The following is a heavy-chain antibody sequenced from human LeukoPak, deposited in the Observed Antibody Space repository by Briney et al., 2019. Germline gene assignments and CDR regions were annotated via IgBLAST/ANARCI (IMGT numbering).Heavy chain of an antibody. CDR2: ISSSSSYI. Sequence: AGGSLRLSCAASGFTFSSYSMNWVRQAPGKGLEWVSSISSSSSYIYYADSVKGRFTISRDNAKNSLYLQMNSLRAEDTALYYCAKDRRPSAIRRAFDIWGQGTMVTVSS. CDR1: GFTFSSYS. D-gene: IGHD2-21*02. CDR3: AKDRRPSAIRRAFDI. J-gene: IGHJ3*02. V-gene: IGHV3-21*04.